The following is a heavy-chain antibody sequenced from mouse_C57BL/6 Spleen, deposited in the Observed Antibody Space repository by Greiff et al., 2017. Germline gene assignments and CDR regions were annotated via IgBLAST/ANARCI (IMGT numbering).Heavy chain of an antibody. CDR1: GYTFTDYY. CDR2: INPNNGGT. J-gene: IGHJ3*01. Sequence: EVQLQQSGPELVKPGASVKISCKASGYTFTDYYMNWVKQSHGKSLEWIGDINPNNGGTSYNQKFKGKATLTVDKSSSTAYMELRSLTSEDSAVYYCAIYYYGSSYDAYWGQGTLVTVSA. D-gene: IGHD1-1*01. V-gene: IGHV1-26*01. CDR3: AIYYYGSSYDAY.